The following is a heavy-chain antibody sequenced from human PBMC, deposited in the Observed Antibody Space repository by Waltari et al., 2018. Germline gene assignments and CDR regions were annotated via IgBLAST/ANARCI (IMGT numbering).Heavy chain of an antibody. V-gene: IGHV4-39*01. Sequence: QLQLQESGPGLVKPSETLSLTCTVSGGSISISGYSWGWIRQPPGKGLEWIGSIYDSGSTYYTPSLNSRVTMSVDTSKNQFFLNLSPATAADTAVYYCARVSRSFDWLHGMDVWGQGTTVTVSS. CDR2: IYDSGST. CDR3: ARVSRSFDWLHGMDV. D-gene: IGHD3-9*01. J-gene: IGHJ6*02. CDR1: GGSISISGYS.